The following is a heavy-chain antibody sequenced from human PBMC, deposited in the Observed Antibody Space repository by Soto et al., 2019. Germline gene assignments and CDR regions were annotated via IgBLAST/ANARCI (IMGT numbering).Heavy chain of an antibody. CDR1: GFTFSSYS. CDR3: ARSRRAAAGTVRFDP. V-gene: IGHV3-21*01. Sequence: GGSLRLSCAASGFTFSSYSMNWVRQAPGKGLEWVSSISSSSSYIYYADSVKGRFTISRDNAKNSLYPQMNSLRAEDTAVYYCARSRRAAAGTVRFDPWGQGTLVTSPQ. D-gene: IGHD6-13*01. J-gene: IGHJ5*02. CDR2: ISSSSSYI.